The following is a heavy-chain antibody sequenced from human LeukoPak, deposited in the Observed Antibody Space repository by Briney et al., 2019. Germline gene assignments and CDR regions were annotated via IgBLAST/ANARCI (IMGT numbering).Heavy chain of an antibody. J-gene: IGHJ4*02. CDR1: GFTFSSYS. CDR2: ISSSSSYI. D-gene: IGHD3-22*01. Sequence: GGSLRLSCAASGFTFSSYSMNWVRQAPGKGLEWVSSISSSSSYIYYADSVKGRFTISRDYAKNSLYLQMNSLRAEDTAVYYCAGLHYYDSSGYYYADYWGQGTLVTVSS. V-gene: IGHV3-21*01. CDR3: AGLHYYDSSGYYYADY.